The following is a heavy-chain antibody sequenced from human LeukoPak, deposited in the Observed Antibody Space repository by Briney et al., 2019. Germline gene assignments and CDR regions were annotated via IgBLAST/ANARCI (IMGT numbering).Heavy chain of an antibody. Sequence: GGSLRLSCAASGFTFSSYSMNWVRQAPGKGLEWVSSISSSSSYIYYADSVKGRFTTSRDNAKNSLYLQMNSLRAEDTAVYYCAGGGRTISEYFQHWGQGTLVTVSS. D-gene: IGHD2-8*01. CDR3: AGGGRTISEYFQH. CDR2: ISSSSSYI. V-gene: IGHV3-21*01. CDR1: GFTFSSYS. J-gene: IGHJ1*01.